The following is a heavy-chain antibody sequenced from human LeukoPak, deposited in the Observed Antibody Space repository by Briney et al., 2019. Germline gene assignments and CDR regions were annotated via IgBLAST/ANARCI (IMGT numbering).Heavy chain of an antibody. CDR2: IIPIFGTA. D-gene: IGHD4-17*01. J-gene: IGHJ4*02. CDR1: GGTFTSYA. CDR3: ALEGGDYGDYEDTPGY. V-gene: IGHV1-69*05. Sequence: SVKVSCKASGGTFTSYAISWVRQAPGQGLEWMGGIIPIFGTANYAQKFQGRVTITTDESTSTAYMELSSLRSEDSAVYYWALEGGDYGDYEDTPGYWGQGTLVTVSS.